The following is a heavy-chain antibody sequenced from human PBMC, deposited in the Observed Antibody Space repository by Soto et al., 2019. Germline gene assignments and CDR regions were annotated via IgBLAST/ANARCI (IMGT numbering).Heavy chain of an antibody. D-gene: IGHD2-2*01. CDR3: ARQGDGCSSTSCYPSPFDY. J-gene: IGHJ4*02. V-gene: IGHV4-34*01. CDR2: INHSGST. Sequence: SETLSLTCAVYGGSFSGYYWSWIRQPPGKGLEWIGDINHSGSTNYNPSLKSRVTISVDTSKNQFSLKLSSVTAADTAVYYCARQGDGCSSTSCYPSPFDYWGQGTLVTVSS. CDR1: GGSFSGYY.